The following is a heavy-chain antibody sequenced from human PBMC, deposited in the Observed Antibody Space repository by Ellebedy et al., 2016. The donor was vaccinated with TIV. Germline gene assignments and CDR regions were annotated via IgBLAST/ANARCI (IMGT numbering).Heavy chain of an antibody. Sequence: SQTLSLTCXISGDNVSSSSASWNWIRQSPSRGLEWLGRTYYRSKWYNDYAVSVKSRVTINPDTSKNQFSLQLNSVTPEDTAVYYCARDLGNHNTWYGYYYGLDVWGQGTTVSVSS. D-gene: IGHD3-16*01. CDR2: TYYRSKWYN. J-gene: IGHJ6*02. V-gene: IGHV6-1*01. CDR1: GDNVSSSSAS. CDR3: ARDLGNHNTWYGYYYGLDV.